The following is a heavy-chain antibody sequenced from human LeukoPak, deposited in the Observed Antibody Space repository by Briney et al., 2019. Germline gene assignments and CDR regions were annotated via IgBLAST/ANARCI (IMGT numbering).Heavy chain of an antibody. CDR2: IYNSGST. J-gene: IGHJ4*02. CDR1: GGSISSYY. V-gene: IGHV4-59*01. CDR3: ARGYYDFWSGYKYYFDY. D-gene: IGHD3-3*01. Sequence: SETLSLTCTVSGGSISSYYWSWIRQPPGEGLEWIGYIYNSGSTNYNPSLKSRVTISVDTSKNQFSLKLSSVTAADTAVYYCARGYYDFWSGYKYYFDYWGQGTLVTVSS.